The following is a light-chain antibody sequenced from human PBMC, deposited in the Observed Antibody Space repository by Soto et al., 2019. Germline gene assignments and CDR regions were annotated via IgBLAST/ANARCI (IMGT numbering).Light chain of an antibody. V-gene: IGKV3-11*01. CDR2: DAS. J-gene: IGKJ5*01. Sequence: EIVLTQSPATLSLSPGERATLSCRASQSVSRYLAWYQQQPGQAPRLLIYDASNRATGIPARFSGSGSGTDFTLTISSLEPEDSAVYYCQQRSNWPPITFGQGTRLEI. CDR1: QSVSRY. CDR3: QQRSNWPPIT.